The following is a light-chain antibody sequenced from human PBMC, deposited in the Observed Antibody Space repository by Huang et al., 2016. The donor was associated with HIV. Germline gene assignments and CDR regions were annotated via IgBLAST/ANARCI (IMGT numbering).Light chain of an antibody. CDR2: GAS. CDR3: QQYESWPPLT. V-gene: IGKV3-15*01. CDR1: QSVSNK. J-gene: IGKJ4*01. Sequence: EIVMTQSPDTLSVSPGERATLSCRASQSVSNKLSWYQQKPGQAHRLLLHGASTRATGVPARFSGSGSGTEFTLTISSLQSEDCGVYYCQQYESWPPLTFGGGTKVEIK.